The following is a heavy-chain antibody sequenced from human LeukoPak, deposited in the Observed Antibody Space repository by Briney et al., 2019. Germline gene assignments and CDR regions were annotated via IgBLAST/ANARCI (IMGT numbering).Heavy chain of an antibody. CDR2: ISPIFGTA. CDR3: ARTGTTAIDYYYGMDV. CDR1: GGTFSSYA. D-gene: IGHD1-1*01. J-gene: IGHJ6*04. V-gene: IGHV1-69*06. Sequence: ASVTVSCKASGGTFSSYAISWVRQAPGQGLEGMGGISPIFGTANYAQKFQGRVTITADKSTSTAYMELSSLRSEDTAVYYCARTGTTAIDYYYGMDVWGKGTTVTVSS.